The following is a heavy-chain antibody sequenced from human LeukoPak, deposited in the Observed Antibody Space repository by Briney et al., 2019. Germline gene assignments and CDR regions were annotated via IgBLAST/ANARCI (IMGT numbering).Heavy chain of an antibody. CDR1: GGSISSYY. D-gene: IGHD4-23*01. Sequence: SETLSLTCTVSGGSISSYYWSWIRQPPGKGLEWIGYIYYSGSTNYNPSLRSRVTISVDTSKNQFSLKLSSVTAADTAVYYCARSLSYGGAPGFDYWGQGTLVTVSS. V-gene: IGHV4-59*01. J-gene: IGHJ4*02. CDR2: IYYSGST. CDR3: ARSLSYGGAPGFDY.